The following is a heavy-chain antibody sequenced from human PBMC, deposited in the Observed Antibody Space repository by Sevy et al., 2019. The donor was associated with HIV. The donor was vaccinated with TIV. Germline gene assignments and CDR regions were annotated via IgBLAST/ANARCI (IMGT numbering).Heavy chain of an antibody. D-gene: IGHD3-10*01. V-gene: IGHV1-69*13. Sequence: ASVKVSCKASGGIFRSNAISWVRQAPGQGLEWMGGIIAVFGTTNYAQKFQGRVTVSADESRSTAYMELSSLRSEDTAVYYCARDKYYYVSGSFDHWGQGTQVTVSS. CDR3: ARDKYYYVSGSFDH. J-gene: IGHJ4*01. CDR2: IIAVFGTT. CDR1: GGIFRSNA.